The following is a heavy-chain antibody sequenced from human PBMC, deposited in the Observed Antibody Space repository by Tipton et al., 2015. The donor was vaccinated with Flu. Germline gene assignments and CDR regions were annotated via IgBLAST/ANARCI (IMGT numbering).Heavy chain of an antibody. D-gene: IGHD4-11*01. CDR2: IFRSGNT. CDR3: ARRDYSNYVSDPKNWFDP. CDR1: GDSIRSSNYY. V-gene: IGHV4-39*07. J-gene: IGHJ5*02. Sequence: TLSLTCAVSGDSIRSSNYYWGWIRQPPGKGLEWIGNIFRSGNTYYNLSLKSRVTITVDTSKNQFSLKLTSVTAADTAIYYCARRDYSNYVSDPKNWFDPWGQGTLVIVSS.